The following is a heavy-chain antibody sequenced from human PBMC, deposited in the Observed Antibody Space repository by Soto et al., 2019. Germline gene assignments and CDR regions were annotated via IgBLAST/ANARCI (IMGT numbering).Heavy chain of an antibody. D-gene: IGHD5-18*01. CDR3: ATIIVDTAMAYYYYYGMDV. CDR1: GYTLTELS. Sequence: VASVKVSCKVSGYTLTELSMHWVRQAPGKGLEWMGGFDPEDGETIYAQKFQGRVTMTEDTSTDTAYMELSSLRSEDTAVYYCATIIVDTAMAYYYYYGMDVWGQGTTVTVSS. V-gene: IGHV1-24*01. J-gene: IGHJ6*02. CDR2: FDPEDGET.